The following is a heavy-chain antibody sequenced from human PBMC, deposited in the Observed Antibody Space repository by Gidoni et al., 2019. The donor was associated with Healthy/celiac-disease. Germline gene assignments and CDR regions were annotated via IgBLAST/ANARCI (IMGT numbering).Heavy chain of an antibody. Sequence: QVQLVESGGGVVQPGRSLRLSCAASGFTFSSYAMHWVRQAPGKGLEWVAVISYDGSNKYYADSVKGRFTISRDNSKNTLYLQMNSLRAEDTAVYYCARVRMVRGVRGWFDPWGQGTLVTVSS. CDR1: GFTFSSYA. CDR2: ISYDGSNK. V-gene: IGHV3-30-3*01. CDR3: ARVRMVRGVRGWFDP. J-gene: IGHJ5*02. D-gene: IGHD3-10*01.